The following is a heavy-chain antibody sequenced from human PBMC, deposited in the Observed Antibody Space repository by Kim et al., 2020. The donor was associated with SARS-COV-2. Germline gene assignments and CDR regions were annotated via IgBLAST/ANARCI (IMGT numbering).Heavy chain of an antibody. Sequence: GGSLRLSCAASGFAFTDYTMQWVRQAPGKGLEWVSGISSTGSYQYYADSVKGRFTISRDNAENSLFLQINSLRAEDTAVYYCARLVSRRAGIDYLGQGT. CDR1: GFAFTDYT. V-gene: IGHV3-21*01. D-gene: IGHD6-6*01. CDR3: ARLVSRRAGIDY. CDR2: ISSTGSYQ. J-gene: IGHJ4*02.